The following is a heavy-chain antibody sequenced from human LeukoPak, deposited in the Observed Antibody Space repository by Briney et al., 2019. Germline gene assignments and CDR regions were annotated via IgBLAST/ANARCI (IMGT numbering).Heavy chain of an antibody. V-gene: IGHV4-39*01. CDR3: ARQTGYFDY. D-gene: IGHD3-9*01. CDR2: IYYSGST. J-gene: IGHJ4*02. Sequence: PSETLSLTCTVSGGSISSSSYYWGWIRQPPGMGLEWIGSIYYSGSTYYNPSLKSRVTISVDTSKNQFSLKLSSVTAADTAVYYCARQTGYFDYWGQGTLVTVSS. CDR1: GGSISSSSYY.